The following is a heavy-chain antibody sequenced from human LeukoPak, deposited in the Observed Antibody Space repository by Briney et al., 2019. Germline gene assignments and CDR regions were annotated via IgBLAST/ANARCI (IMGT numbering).Heavy chain of an antibody. CDR2: IKSRNDGATT. CDR3: AKGYDGSVILDY. Sequence: GGSLRLSCAAPGLIFSNAWMSWVRQAPGQGLEWVGRIKSRNDGATTDYAAPVKGRFSISRDDSKKTLYLQMNSLKIEDTAVYYCAKGYDGSVILDYWGQGTLVTVPS. D-gene: IGHD3-22*01. V-gene: IGHV3-15*01. J-gene: IGHJ4*02. CDR1: GLIFSNAW.